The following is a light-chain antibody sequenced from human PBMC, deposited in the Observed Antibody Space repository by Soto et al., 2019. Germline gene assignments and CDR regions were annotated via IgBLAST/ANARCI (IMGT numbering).Light chain of an antibody. CDR3: QQYDNSRIT. V-gene: IGKV3-20*01. CDR2: GAS. Sequence: EIVLTQSPGTLSLSPGERATLSCRASQSVSNTYLAWYQQKPGQAPRLLIYGASNRATGIPDRFSGSGSGTDFTLTISRLQAEDFAVYYCQQYDNSRITFGQGTRLEIK. CDR1: QSVSNTY. J-gene: IGKJ5*01.